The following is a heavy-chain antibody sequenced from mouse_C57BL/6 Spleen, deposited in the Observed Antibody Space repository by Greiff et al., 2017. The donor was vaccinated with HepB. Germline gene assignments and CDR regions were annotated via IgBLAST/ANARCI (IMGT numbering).Heavy chain of an antibody. J-gene: IGHJ4*01. V-gene: IGHV5-17*01. CDR3: ARDSYSNYDAMDY. D-gene: IGHD2-5*01. CDR2: ISSGSSTI. CDR1: GFTFSDYG. Sequence: VQLKESGGGLVKPGGSLKLSCAASGFTFSDYGMHWVRQAPEKGLEWVAYISSGSSTIYYADTVKGRFTISRDNAKNTLFLQMTSLRSEDTAMYYWARDSYSNYDAMDYWGQGTSVTVSS.